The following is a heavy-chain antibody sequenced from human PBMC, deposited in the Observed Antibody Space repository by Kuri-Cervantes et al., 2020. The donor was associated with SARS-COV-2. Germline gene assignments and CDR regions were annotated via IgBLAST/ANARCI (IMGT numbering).Heavy chain of an antibody. J-gene: IGHJ4*02. V-gene: IGHV1-18*04. CDR1: GYTFTTYG. CDR2: ISAYNGVT. D-gene: IGHD2-21*01. CDR3: ARDPCGIDCWRRLDY. Sequence: ASVKVSCKASGYTFTTYGINWVRQAPGQGLEWMGWISAYNGVTFFAHNFQGRVTMTVDASTSTAYMELRSLRSDDTAVYYCARDPCGIDCWRRLDYWGQGTLVTVSS.